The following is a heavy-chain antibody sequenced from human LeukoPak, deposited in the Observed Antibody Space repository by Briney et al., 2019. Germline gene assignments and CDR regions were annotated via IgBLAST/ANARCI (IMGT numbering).Heavy chain of an antibody. Sequence: SVKLSCKASGGTFSSYAISWVRQAPGPRLKWMGGIIPIFDTANYAQKFQGRVTITADESTSTAYMELSSLRSEDTAVYYCARGTGTAMVNFDYWGQGTLVTVSS. CDR3: ARGTGTAMVNFDY. CDR2: IIPIFDTA. D-gene: IGHD5-18*01. J-gene: IGHJ4*02. V-gene: IGHV1-69*01. CDR1: GGTFSSYA.